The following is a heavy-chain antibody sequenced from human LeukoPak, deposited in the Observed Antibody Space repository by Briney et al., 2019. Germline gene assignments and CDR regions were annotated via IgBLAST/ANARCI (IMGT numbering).Heavy chain of an antibody. J-gene: IGHJ5*02. V-gene: IGHV3-30*02. CDR1: GFTFSSYG. CDR3: AKAPLDYYDSSGYYYTA. CDR2: IRYDGSSK. D-gene: IGHD3-22*01. Sequence: GGSLRLSCAASGFTFSSYGMHWVRQAPGKGLEWVAFIRYDGSSKYYADSVKGRFTISRDNSKNTLYLQMNSLRAEDTAVYYCAKAPLDYYDSSGYYYTAWGQGTLVTVSS.